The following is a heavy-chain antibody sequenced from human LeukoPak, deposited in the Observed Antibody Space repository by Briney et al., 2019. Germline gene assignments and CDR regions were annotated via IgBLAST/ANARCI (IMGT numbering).Heavy chain of an antibody. D-gene: IGHD4-17*01. CDR1: GDSFSRHY. J-gene: IGHJ3*02. V-gene: IGHV4-59*11. CDR2: ISYIGST. Sequence: SETLSLTCVVSGDSFSRHYWTWIRQSPGKGLEWIGYISYIGSTNYNPSLKSRVTISIDTSKNQFSLKLRSVTAADTAVYYCARDLVTVTKGFDIWGLGTMVSVSS. CDR3: ARDLVTVTKGFDI.